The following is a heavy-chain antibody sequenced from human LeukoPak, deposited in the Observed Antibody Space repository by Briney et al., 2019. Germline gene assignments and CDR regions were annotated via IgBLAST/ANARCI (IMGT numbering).Heavy chain of an antibody. D-gene: IGHD6-13*01. V-gene: IGHV3-21*01. CDR2: ISTSSSNI. Sequence: PGGSLRLSCVASGFTFSSYSMNWVRQAPGKGLEWVSFISTSSSNIYYADSVKGRFTISRDNAINSLYLQMNSLRAEDTAVYYCARGIVAAGDFDYWGQGTLVTVSS. CDR3: ARGIVAAGDFDY. J-gene: IGHJ4*02. CDR1: GFTFSSYS.